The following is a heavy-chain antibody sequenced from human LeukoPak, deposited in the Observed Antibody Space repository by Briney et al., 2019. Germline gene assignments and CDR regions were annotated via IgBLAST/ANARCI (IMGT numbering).Heavy chain of an antibody. CDR3: ARDPYDSSGYRTFYFDY. CDR2: INWNGGST. Sequence: GGSLRLSCAASGFTFDDYGMSWVRQAPGKGLEWVSGINWNGGSTGYADSVKGRFTISRDNAKNFLYLQMNSLRAEDTALYYCARDPYDSSGYRTFYFDYWGQGTLVTVSS. J-gene: IGHJ4*02. D-gene: IGHD3-22*01. V-gene: IGHV3-20*04. CDR1: GFTFDDYG.